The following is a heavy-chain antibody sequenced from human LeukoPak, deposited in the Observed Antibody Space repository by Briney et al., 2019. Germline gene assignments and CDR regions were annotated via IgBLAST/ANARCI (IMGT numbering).Heavy chain of an antibody. CDR1: GLTFSSYA. V-gene: IGHV3-23*01. CDR2: ISGSGRNT. D-gene: IGHD1-26*01. CDR3: AKDHSGTWDYFDY. Sequence: GGSLRLSCAASGLTFSSYAMSWVRRAPGRGLEWVSTISGSGRNTDYADSVKGRFTISRDNSKNTFYLQMNSLRAEDTALYYCAKDHSGTWDYFDYWGQGALVTVSS. J-gene: IGHJ4*02.